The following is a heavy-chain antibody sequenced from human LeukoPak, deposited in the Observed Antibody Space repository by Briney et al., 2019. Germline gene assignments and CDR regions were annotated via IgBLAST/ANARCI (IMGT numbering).Heavy chain of an antibody. CDR3: ARESIAVAAPFDY. D-gene: IGHD6-19*01. V-gene: IGHV1-18*01. CDR2: ISAYNGNT. Sequence: ASVKVSCKASGYTFTSYGISWVRQAPGQGLEWMGWISAYNGNTNYAQKFQGRVTMTRDMSTSTVYMELSSLRSEDTAVYCCARESIAVAAPFDYWGQGTLVTVSS. CDR1: GYTFTSYG. J-gene: IGHJ4*02.